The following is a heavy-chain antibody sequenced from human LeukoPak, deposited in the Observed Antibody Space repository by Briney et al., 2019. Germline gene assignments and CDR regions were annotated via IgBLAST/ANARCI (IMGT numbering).Heavy chain of an antibody. CDR2: ISYDGGST. CDR1: GFTFSTYA. D-gene: IGHD6-6*01. J-gene: IGHJ4*02. V-gene: IGHV3-30*18. Sequence: PGRSLRLSCAASGFTFSTYAMHWVRQAPGKGLGWVAIISYDGGSTSYADSVKGRFTISRDNSKNTLYLQMSSLRTEDTAVYYCAKIEGSSSYYFDYWGQGTLVTVSS. CDR3: AKIEGSSSYYFDY.